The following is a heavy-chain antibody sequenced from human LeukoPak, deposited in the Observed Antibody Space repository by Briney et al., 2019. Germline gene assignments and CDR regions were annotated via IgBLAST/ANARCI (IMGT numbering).Heavy chain of an antibody. CDR3: ARGGAASPYYYYYMDV. CDR2: IIPIFGTA. Sequence: SVKVSCKASGGTFSSYAISWVRQAPGQGLEWMGGIIPIFGTANYAQKFQGRVTITADKSTSTAYMELSSLRSEDTAVYYCARGGAASPYYYYYMDVWGKGTTVTVSS. CDR1: GGTFSSYA. D-gene: IGHD1-26*01. V-gene: IGHV1-69*06. J-gene: IGHJ6*03.